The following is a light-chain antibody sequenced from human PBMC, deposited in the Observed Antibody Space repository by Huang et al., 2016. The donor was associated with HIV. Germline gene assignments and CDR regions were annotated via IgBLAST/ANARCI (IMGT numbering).Light chain of an antibody. CDR3: LQLSSYSQT. CDR1: QGISSF. J-gene: IGKJ4*02. CDR2: SAS. Sequence: IQLTQSPSSLSASVGDRVTITCRASQGISSFLAWYQQKPGKAPNLLIYSASTLQSGVPSRCGGSGSGTDFTLTISSLQPEDSATYYCLQLSSYSQTFGGGTKVEI. V-gene: IGKV1-9*01.